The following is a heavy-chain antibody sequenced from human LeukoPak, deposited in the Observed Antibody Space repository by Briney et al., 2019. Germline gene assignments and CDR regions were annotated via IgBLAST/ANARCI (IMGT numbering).Heavy chain of an antibody. Sequence: GESLQISCKGSGYIFTSYWIAWVRQMPGKGLEWMGIIYPGDSDTRYSLSFQGQVTISADKSISTAYLQWSSLKASDTAMYYCARHTSGSYHAPLDYWGQGTLVTVSS. CDR2: IYPGDSDT. J-gene: IGHJ4*02. D-gene: IGHD1-26*01. V-gene: IGHV5-51*01. CDR3: ARHTSGSYHAPLDY. CDR1: GYIFTSYW.